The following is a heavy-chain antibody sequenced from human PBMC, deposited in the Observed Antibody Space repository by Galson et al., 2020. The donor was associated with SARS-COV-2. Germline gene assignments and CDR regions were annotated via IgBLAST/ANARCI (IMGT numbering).Heavy chain of an antibody. Sequence: TGGSLRLSCAASGFTFSSYWMSWVRQAPGKGLEWVANIKQDGSEKYYVDSVKGRFTISRDNAKNSLYLQMNSLRAEDTAVYYCARDFLSPTINYIVDYWGQGTLVTVSS. CDR1: GFTFSSYW. J-gene: IGHJ4*02. V-gene: IGHV3-7*05. CDR3: ARDFLSPTINYIVDY. CDR2: IKQDGSEK. D-gene: IGHD3-10*01.